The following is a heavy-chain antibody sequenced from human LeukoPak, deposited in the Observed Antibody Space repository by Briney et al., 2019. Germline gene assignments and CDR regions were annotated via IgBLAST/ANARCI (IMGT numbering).Heavy chain of an antibody. CDR3: ARVSAPGSGWSRGVLFDY. D-gene: IGHD6-19*01. Sequence: ASVKVSCKASGGTFSSYGISWVRQAPGQGLEWMGGIIPIFGTTNYAQKFQGRVTISADESTSTAYMELSSLRSEDTAVYYCARVSAPGSGWSRGVLFDYWGQGTLVTVSS. CDR1: GGTFSSYG. J-gene: IGHJ4*02. CDR2: IIPIFGTT. V-gene: IGHV1-69*13.